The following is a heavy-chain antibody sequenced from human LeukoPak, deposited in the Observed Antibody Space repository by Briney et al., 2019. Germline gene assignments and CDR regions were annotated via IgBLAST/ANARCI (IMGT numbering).Heavy chain of an antibody. CDR2: IHPGDSDT. CDR3: ATHPGGLQSGFDN. V-gene: IGHV5-51*01. CDR1: GYSFTSYW. D-gene: IGHD5-24*01. J-gene: IGHJ4*02. Sequence: GESLKISCKGSGYSFTSYWIGWVRQMPGKGLEYMGIIHPGDSDTRSSPSFQGQVTISVDRSSSTAYIQWSRLKASDTAMYYCATHPGGLQSGFDNWGQGTLVTVSS.